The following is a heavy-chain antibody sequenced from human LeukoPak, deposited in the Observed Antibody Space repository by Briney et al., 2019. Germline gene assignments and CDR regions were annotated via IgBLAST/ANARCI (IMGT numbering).Heavy chain of an antibody. D-gene: IGHD1-7*01. CDR2: INPSGGST. V-gene: IGHV1-46*01. J-gene: IGHJ3*02. CDR3: ARDGRPPHELCAFDI. CDR1: GYTFTSYY. Sequence: ASVKVSCKASGYTFTSYYMHWVRQAPGQGLEWMGIINPSGGSTSYAQKFQGRVTMTRDMSTSTVYMELSSLRSEDTAVYYCARDGRPPHELCAFDIWGQGTMVTVSS.